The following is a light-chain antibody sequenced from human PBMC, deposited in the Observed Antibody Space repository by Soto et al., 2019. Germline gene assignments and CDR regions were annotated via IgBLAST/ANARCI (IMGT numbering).Light chain of an antibody. CDR3: QQYGNLPPYT. V-gene: IGKV1-33*01. CDR2: DAS. Sequence: DIPMTQSPSSLSASVGDRVTITCQASQDISNYLNWYQQKPGKAPKLLIYDASTLETGVPSRFSGSGSGTYFTFTISSLQPEDIATYYCQQYGNLPPYTFGQGTKLEIK. J-gene: IGKJ2*01. CDR1: QDISNY.